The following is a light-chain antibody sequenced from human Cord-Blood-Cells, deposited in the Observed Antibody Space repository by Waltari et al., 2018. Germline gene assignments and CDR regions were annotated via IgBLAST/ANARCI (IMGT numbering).Light chain of an antibody. Sequence: DIQMTQSPSSLSASVGDRVTITSQASQSISSYLNWYQQKPGKAPKLLIYAASSLQSGVPSTFSGSRSGTDFTLTISSLQPEDFATYDCQQSYSTPPTFGQGTKVEIK. CDR3: QQSYSTPPT. J-gene: IGKJ1*01. CDR2: AAS. CDR1: QSISSY. V-gene: IGKV1-39*01.